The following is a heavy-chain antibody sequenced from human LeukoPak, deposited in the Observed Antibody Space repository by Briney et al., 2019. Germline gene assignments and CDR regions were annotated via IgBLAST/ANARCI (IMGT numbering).Heavy chain of an antibody. J-gene: IGHJ6*02. CDR3: ARGGNDYGDYYYYGMDV. CDR2: IYTSGST. Sequence: PSETLCLTCTVSGGSMSSYYWSWIRQPAGKGLEWIGRIYTSGSTNYNPSLKSRVTMSVDTSKNQFSLKLSSVTAADTAVYYCARGGNDYGDYYYYGMDVWGQGTTVTVSS. V-gene: IGHV4-4*07. D-gene: IGHD4-17*01. CDR1: GGSMSSYY.